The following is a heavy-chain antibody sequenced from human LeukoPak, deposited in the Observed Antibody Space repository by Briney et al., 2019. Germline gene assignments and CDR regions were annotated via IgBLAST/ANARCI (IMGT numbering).Heavy chain of an antibody. CDR3: ARAFPLVYCSSTSCYQNWFDP. CDR1: GGSFSGYY. CDR2: INHSGST. D-gene: IGHD2-2*01. J-gene: IGHJ5*02. Sequence: ASETLSLTCAVYGGSFSGYYWSWIRQPPGKGLEWIGEINHSGSTNYNPSLKSRVTISVDTSKNQFSLKLSSVTAADTAVYYCARAFPLVYCSSTSCYQNWFDPWGQGTLVTVSS. V-gene: IGHV4-34*01.